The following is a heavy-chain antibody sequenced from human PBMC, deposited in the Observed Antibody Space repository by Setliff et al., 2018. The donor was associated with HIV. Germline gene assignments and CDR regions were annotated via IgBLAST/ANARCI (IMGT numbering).Heavy chain of an antibody. CDR1: GYSISSNDW. J-gene: IGHJ4*02. Sequence: SETLSLTCVVSGYSISSNDWWGRIRQSPGKGLEWIGYIYYIGSIYYNPSLKSRVTMSVDTSKNQFSLKLSSVTAADTAVYYCARERSRGYTDPPRFDYWGQGTLVTVSS. V-gene: IGHV4-28*03. CDR2: IYYIGSI. CDR3: ARERSRGYTDPPRFDY. D-gene: IGHD5-18*01.